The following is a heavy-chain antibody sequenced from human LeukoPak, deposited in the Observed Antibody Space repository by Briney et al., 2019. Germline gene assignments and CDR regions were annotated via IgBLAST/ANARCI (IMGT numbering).Heavy chain of an antibody. CDR3: ATRIAARLIDY. Sequence: AGGSLRLSCAASGFTFSSYAMSWVRLAPGKGLEWVSAISGSGGSTYYADSVKGRFTISRDNSKNTLYLQMNSLRAEDTAVYYCATRIAARLIDYWGQGTLVTVSS. D-gene: IGHD6-6*01. J-gene: IGHJ4*02. CDR2: ISGSGGST. V-gene: IGHV3-23*01. CDR1: GFTFSSYA.